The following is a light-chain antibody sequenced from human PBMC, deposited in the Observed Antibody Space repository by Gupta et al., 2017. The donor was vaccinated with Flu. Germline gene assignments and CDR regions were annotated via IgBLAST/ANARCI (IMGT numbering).Light chain of an antibody. J-gene: IGKJ2*01. CDR2: LGS. CDR1: QSLLQSDGHDY. CDR3: RQFLQTPYT. Sequence: DIVMTQSPLSLPVTPGEPASISCRSTQSLLQSDGHDYLAWFLQKPGQSPRLLIYLGSSRASGVPDRFSVSGSGTDFTLKLSRVEAEDVGVYYCRQFLQTPYTFGQGTKLDIK. V-gene: IGKV2-28*01.